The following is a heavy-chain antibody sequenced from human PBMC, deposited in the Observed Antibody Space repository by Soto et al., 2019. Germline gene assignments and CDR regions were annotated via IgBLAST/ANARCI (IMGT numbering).Heavy chain of an antibody. CDR1: GVSINNADYS. CDR3: ARMRAVAGTVFDY. D-gene: IGHD6-19*01. V-gene: IGHV4-61*08. CDR2: IYYSGST. Sequence: SETLSLTCAVSGVSINNADYSWSWIRQPPGKGLEWIGYIYYSGSTNYNPSLKSRVTISVDTSKNQFSLKLSSVTAADTAVYYCARMRAVAGTVFDYWGQGTLVTVSS. J-gene: IGHJ4*02.